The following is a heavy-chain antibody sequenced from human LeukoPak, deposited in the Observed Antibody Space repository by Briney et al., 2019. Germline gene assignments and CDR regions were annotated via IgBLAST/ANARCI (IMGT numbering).Heavy chain of an antibody. D-gene: IGHD3-3*01. CDR2: INYNGST. V-gene: IGHV4-39*07. Sequence: PSETLSLTCTVSGGSIIISNYYWGWIRQPPGKGLEWIGIINYNGSTNYNPSLKSRVTISVDTSKNQFSLKLSSVTAADTAVYYCARGGITIFGVAEYYFDYWGQGTLVTVSS. J-gene: IGHJ4*02. CDR1: GGSIIISNYY. CDR3: ARGGITIFGVAEYYFDY.